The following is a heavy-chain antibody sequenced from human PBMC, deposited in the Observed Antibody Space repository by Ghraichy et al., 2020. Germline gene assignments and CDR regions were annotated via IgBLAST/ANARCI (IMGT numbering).Heavy chain of an antibody. V-gene: IGHV3-48*02. CDR2: ITSSSRTK. CDR3: ARGSNVVRFFYYDGIDV. Sequence: GGSLRLSCVGSGFIFSDYSMNWVRQSPGKGLEWVSYITSSSRTKSYADSVKGRFTISRDNAHNSLDLQMNSLRDEDTAVYYCARGSNVVRFFYYDGIDVWGQGTTVTVSS. D-gene: IGHD4-23*01. CDR1: GFIFSDYS. J-gene: IGHJ6*02.